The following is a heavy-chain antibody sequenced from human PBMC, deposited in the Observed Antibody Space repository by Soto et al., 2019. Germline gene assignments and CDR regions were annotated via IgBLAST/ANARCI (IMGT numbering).Heavy chain of an antibody. V-gene: IGHV3-21*01. J-gene: IGHJ6*03. CDR1: GFTFSSYS. CDR3: ARDLSQRFLEWLSDYYYYYMDV. D-gene: IGHD3-3*01. CDR2: ISSSSSYI. Sequence: GGSLRLSCAASGFTFSSYSMNWVRQAPGKGLEWVSSISSSSSYIYYADSVKGRFTISRDNAKNSLYLQMNSLRAEDTAVYYCARDLSQRFLEWLSDYYYYYMDVWGKGTTVTVSS.